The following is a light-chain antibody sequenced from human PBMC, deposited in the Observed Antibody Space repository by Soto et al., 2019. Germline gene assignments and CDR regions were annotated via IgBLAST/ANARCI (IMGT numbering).Light chain of an antibody. CDR1: SGHTTYA. V-gene: IGLV4-69*02. CDR3: QTWGTGVHWV. Sequence: QLVLTQSPSTSASLGASVKLTCTLTSGHTTYAITWHQQQPEKGPRYLMRVNIDGSHSKGDGIPDRFSGSSSGAERYLTISNLQSEDEADYYCQTWGTGVHWVFGEETKVTVL. J-gene: IGLJ3*02. CDR2: VNIDGSH.